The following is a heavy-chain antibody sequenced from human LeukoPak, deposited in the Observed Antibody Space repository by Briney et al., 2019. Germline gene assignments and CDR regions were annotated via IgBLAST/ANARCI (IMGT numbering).Heavy chain of an antibody. CDR3: ARLVTMVRGVGWLRYFDY. V-gene: IGHV4-61*01. D-gene: IGHD3-10*01. CDR1: GGSVSSGSYY. J-gene: IGHJ4*02. Sequence: SETLSLTCTVSGGSVSSGSYYWSWTRHPPGKGLEWMGYIFYSGSTNYNPSLKSRVTISVDTSKNQFSLKLSSVTAADTAVYYCARLVTMVRGVGWLRYFDYWGQGTLVTVSS. CDR2: IFYSGST.